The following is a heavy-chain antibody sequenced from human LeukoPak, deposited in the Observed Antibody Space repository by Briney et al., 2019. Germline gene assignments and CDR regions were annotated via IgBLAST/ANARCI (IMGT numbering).Heavy chain of an antibody. Sequence: GGSLRLSCAASGFTFSSYAMSWVRQAPGKGLEWVSSISGSGVTTNYAHSVKGRFTISRDNSKTTLDLQMNSLRAEDTAVYFCAKDGSGWPIDALDIWGQGTMVTVSS. CDR1: GFTFSSYA. V-gene: IGHV3-23*01. J-gene: IGHJ3*02. CDR3: AKDGSGWPIDALDI. D-gene: IGHD6-19*01. CDR2: ISGSGVTT.